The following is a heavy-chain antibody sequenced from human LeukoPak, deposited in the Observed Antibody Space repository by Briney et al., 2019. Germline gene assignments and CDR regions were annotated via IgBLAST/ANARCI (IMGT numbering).Heavy chain of an antibody. CDR3: ARDRTVTKFDY. Sequence: PSETLSLTCTVSGGSISSGSYYWSWNRQPAGKGLEWIGRIYTSGSTNYNPSLKSRVTISVDTSKNQFSLKLSSVTAADTAVYYCARDRTVTKFDYWGQGTLVTVSS. J-gene: IGHJ4*02. V-gene: IGHV4-61*02. CDR1: GGSISSGSYY. CDR2: IYTSGST. D-gene: IGHD4-17*01.